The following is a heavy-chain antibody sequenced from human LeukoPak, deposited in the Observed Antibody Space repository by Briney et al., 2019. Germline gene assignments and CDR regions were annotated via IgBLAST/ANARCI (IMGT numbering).Heavy chain of an antibody. Sequence: GGSLRLSCAASGFTFSSYAMSWVRQAPGKGLEWVSYISSSGSTIYYADSVKGRFTISRDNAKNSLYLQMNSLRAEDTAVYYCARDKGYYDSSGSIDYWGQGTLVTVSS. J-gene: IGHJ4*02. CDR2: ISSSGSTI. CDR1: GFTFSSYA. D-gene: IGHD3-22*01. CDR3: ARDKGYYDSSGSIDY. V-gene: IGHV3-48*04.